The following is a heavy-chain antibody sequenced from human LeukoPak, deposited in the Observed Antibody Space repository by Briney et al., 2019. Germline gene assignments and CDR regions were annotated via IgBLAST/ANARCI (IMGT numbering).Heavy chain of an antibody. Sequence: ASVKVSCRASGYPFSEYFIHWVRQAPGQGLECMGWINPKSGGTNYVQKFQGRVTMTRDTSISTVYMELSRLTPHDTAMYYCARGVIMGYNQGWFDPWGQGTLVTVSS. J-gene: IGHJ5*02. D-gene: IGHD2-8*01. V-gene: IGHV1-2*02. CDR2: INPKSGGT. CDR1: GYPFSEYF. CDR3: ARGVIMGYNQGWFDP.